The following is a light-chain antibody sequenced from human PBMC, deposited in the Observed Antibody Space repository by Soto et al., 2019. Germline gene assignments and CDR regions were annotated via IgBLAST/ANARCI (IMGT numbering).Light chain of an antibody. Sequence: EIVMTQSPATVSVFPGDTVTISCRASQSVSGYLDWFHQKPGQAPRLVLLRIFTRAIGVPARFSGSGSETEFTLTISGLQSEDSGVYYCLQHYSWPWTFGQGTKVDI. CDR2: RIF. CDR3: LQHYSWPWT. J-gene: IGKJ1*01. CDR1: QSVSGY. V-gene: IGKV3-15*01.